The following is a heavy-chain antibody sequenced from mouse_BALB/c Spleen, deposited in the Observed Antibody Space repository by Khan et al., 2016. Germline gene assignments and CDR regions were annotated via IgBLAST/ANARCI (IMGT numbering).Heavy chain of an antibody. V-gene: IGHV4-2*02. CDR3: ARANYYAMVY. Sequence: EVKLLESGGGLVQPGGSLNLSCAASGFDFSRYWMSWARQAPGKGQEWIGEINPGSSTINYTPSLKDKFIISRDNAKNTLYLQMSKVRSEDTALYYCARANYYAMVYWGQGTSVTVSS. D-gene: IGHD4-1*01. J-gene: IGHJ4*01. CDR2: INPGSSTI. CDR1: GFDFSRYW.